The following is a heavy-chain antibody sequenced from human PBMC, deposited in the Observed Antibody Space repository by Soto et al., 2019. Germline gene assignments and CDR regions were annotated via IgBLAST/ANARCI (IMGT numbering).Heavy chain of an antibody. CDR3: ARLTGDKEYSGSWQYYYYYGMDV. J-gene: IGHJ6*02. CDR2: IIPIFGTA. V-gene: IGHV1-69*01. Sequence: QVQLVQSGAEVKKPGSSVKVSCKASGGTFSSYAISWVRQAPGQGLEWMGGIIPIFGTANYAQKFQGRVTITADESTSTAYMELSSLRSEDTAVYYCARLTGDKEYSGSWQYYYYYGMDVWGEGTTVTVS. D-gene: IGHD6-13*01. CDR1: GGTFSSYA.